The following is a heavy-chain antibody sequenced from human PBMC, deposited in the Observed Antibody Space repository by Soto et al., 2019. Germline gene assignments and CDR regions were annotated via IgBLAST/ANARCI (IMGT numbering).Heavy chain of an antibody. V-gene: IGHV3-15*06. CDR3: TTDLRWWSPQSNY. Sequence: GGSLRLSCAASGFSFSDAYMTWVRQAPGKGLEWVGRIKTTSEGGITNYGAPVKGRFTMSRDDSKNKLYLQMDNLQNEDTGVYYCTTDLRWWSPQSNYWGQGTQVTVSS. J-gene: IGHJ4*02. CDR2: IKTTSEGGIT. CDR1: GFSFSDAY. D-gene: IGHD2-15*01.